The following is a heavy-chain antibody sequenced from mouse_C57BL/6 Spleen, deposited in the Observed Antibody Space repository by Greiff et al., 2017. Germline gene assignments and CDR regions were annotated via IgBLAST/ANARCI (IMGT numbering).Heavy chain of an antibody. D-gene: IGHD1-1*01. Sequence: QVQLQQPGAELVMPGASVKLSCKASGYTFTSYWMHWVKQRPGQGLEWIGEIDPSDSYTNYNQKFKGKSTLTVDKSSSTAYMQLSSLTSEDAAVYYCAKGLVVSNWYFDVWGTGTTVTVSS. CDR2: IDPSDSYT. CDR1: GYTFTSYW. CDR3: AKGLVVSNWYFDV. J-gene: IGHJ1*03. V-gene: IGHV1-69*01.